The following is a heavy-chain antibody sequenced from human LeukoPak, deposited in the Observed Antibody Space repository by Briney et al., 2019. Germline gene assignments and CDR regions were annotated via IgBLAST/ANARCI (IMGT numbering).Heavy chain of an antibody. Sequence: PSETLSLTCTVSGDSIINYYWSWIRQPPGKGLEWIGYIYCIGTTNYNPSLKSRVTISIDTSKNQFSLKLSSVTAADTAVYYCAREGVGSSGYYPFDYWGQGILVTVSS. V-gene: IGHV4-59*13. CDR1: GDSIINYY. D-gene: IGHD3-22*01. CDR3: AREGVGSSGYYPFDY. J-gene: IGHJ4*02. CDR2: IYCIGTT.